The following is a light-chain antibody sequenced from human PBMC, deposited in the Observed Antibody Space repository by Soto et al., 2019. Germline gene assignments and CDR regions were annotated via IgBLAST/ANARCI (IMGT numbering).Light chain of an antibody. Sequence: EIVLTQSTGTLSLSPGERATLSCRASQTVSRNYLAWYQQKPGQAPRLLIYAASSRATGIPDRFSGSGSGTDFTLTISRLEPADYAVYYCQQYGGSTMYTFGQGTKLEIK. CDR3: QQYGGSTMYT. CDR2: AAS. J-gene: IGKJ2*01. V-gene: IGKV3-20*01. CDR1: QTVSRNY.